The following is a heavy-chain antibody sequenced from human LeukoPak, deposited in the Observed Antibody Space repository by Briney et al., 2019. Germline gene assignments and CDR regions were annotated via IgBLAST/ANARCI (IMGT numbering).Heavy chain of an antibody. CDR3: WAIVTTIKLDF. CDR1: GGSISSSSYS. V-gene: IGHV4-39*01. J-gene: IGHJ4*02. D-gene: IGHD5-12*01. Sequence: PSETLSPTCTVSGGSISSSSYSWGWIRQPPGKGLEWIGSVSHSGSINYDPSLKNRVTISVDTSKNQFSLKLSSVTAADTAVYYCWAIVTTIKLDFWGQGTLVTVSS. CDR2: VSHSGSI.